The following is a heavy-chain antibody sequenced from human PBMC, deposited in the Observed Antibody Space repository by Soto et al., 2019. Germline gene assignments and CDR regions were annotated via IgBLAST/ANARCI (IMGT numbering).Heavy chain of an antibody. J-gene: IGHJ4*02. CDR3: ARDLPPYYYGSGTTSPFDY. V-gene: IGHV3-11*01. CDR1: GFTFSDYY. D-gene: IGHD3-10*01. Sequence: GGSLRLSCAASGFTFSDYYMSWIRQAPGKGLEWVSYISSSGSTIYYADSVKGRFTISRDNAKNSLYLQMNSLRAEDTAVYYCARDLPPYYYGSGTTSPFDYWGQGTLVTVSS. CDR2: ISSSGSTI.